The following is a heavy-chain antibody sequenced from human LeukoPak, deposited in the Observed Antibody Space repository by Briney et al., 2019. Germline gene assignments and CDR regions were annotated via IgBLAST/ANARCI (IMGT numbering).Heavy chain of an antibody. D-gene: IGHD3-22*01. V-gene: IGHV1-2*06. J-gene: IGHJ4*02. Sequence: ASVKVSCKASGYTFTGYYMHWVRQAPGQGLEWMGRINPNSGDTNYAQKFQGRVAMTRDTSVSTAYMELSRLRSDDTAVYYCARDQTTSSGYCDFDHWGQGTLVTVSS. CDR3: ARDQTTSSGYCDFDH. CDR2: INPNSGDT. CDR1: GYTFTGYY.